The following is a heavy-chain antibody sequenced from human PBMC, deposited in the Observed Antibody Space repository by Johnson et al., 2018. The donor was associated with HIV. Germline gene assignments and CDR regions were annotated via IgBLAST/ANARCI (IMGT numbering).Heavy chain of an antibody. V-gene: IGHV3-30-3*01. D-gene: IGHD6-6*01. CDR1: GFSFNDYA. Sequence: QVQLVESGGGVVQPGRSLRLSCSASGFSFNDYAMHWVRQAPGKGLEWVAVISFDGGAIYYADSVEGRFTISRDNSRDTLSLQMNSLRVEDTALYYCAKVYSSSVPAPGIWGQGTMVTVSS. J-gene: IGHJ3*02. CDR3: AKVYSSSVPAPGI. CDR2: ISFDGGAI.